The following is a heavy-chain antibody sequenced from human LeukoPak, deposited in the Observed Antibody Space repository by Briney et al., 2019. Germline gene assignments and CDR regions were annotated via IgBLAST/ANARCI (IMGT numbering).Heavy chain of an antibody. J-gene: IGHJ4*02. CDR2: ISYDGSNK. Sequence: PGGSLRLSCAASGFTFSSYGMHWVRQAPGKGLEWVAVISYDGSNKYYADSVKGRFTISRDNSKNTLYLQMNSLRAEDTAVYYCATGIQLWSSFDYWGQGTLVTVSS. V-gene: IGHV3-30*03. CDR1: GFTFSSYG. D-gene: IGHD5-18*01. CDR3: ATGIQLWSSFDY.